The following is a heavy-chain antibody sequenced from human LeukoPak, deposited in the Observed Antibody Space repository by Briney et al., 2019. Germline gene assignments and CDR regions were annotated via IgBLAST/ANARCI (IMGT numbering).Heavy chain of an antibody. CDR2: IIPIFGTA. V-gene: IGHV1-69*13. D-gene: IGHD1-26*01. CDR3: AGPRIVGAMHFDY. Sequence: GASVKVSCKASGGTFSSYAISWVRQAPGQGLEWMGGIIPIFGTANYAQKFQGRVTITADESTSTAYMELSSLRSEDTAVCYCAGPRIVGAMHFDYWGQGTLVTVSS. J-gene: IGHJ4*02. CDR1: GGTFSSYA.